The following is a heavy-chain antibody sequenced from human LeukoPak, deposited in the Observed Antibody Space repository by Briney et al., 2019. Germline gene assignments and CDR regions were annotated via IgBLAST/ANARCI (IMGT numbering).Heavy chain of an antibody. CDR1: GYTFTSYG. Sequence: ASVKVSCKASGYTFTSYGISWVRQAPGQGLEWMGGIIPIFGTANYAQKFQGRVTITGDESTSTAYMELSSLRSEDTAVYYCARRNDYDSSGYPLFDYYYYMDVWGKGTTVTVSS. V-gene: IGHV1-69*13. J-gene: IGHJ6*03. CDR2: IIPIFGTA. CDR3: ARRNDYDSSGYPLFDYYYYMDV. D-gene: IGHD3-22*01.